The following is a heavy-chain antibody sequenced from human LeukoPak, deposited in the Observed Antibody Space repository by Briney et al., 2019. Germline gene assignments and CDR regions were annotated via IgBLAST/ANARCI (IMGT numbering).Heavy chain of an antibody. V-gene: IGHV4-61*02. Sequence: PSQTLSLTCTVSGGSISSGSYYWSWIRQPAGKGLEWIGRIYTSGSTNYNPSLKSRVTISVDTSKNQFSLKLSSVTAADTAVYYCAKSRYSSTPDAFDIWGQGTMVTVSS. D-gene: IGHD6-13*01. J-gene: IGHJ3*02. CDR1: GGSISSGSYY. CDR2: IYTSGST. CDR3: AKSRYSSTPDAFDI.